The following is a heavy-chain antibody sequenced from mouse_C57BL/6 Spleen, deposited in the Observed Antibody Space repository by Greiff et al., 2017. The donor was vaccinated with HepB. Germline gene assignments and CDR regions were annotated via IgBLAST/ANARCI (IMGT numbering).Heavy chain of an antibody. CDR2: IRNKANGYTT. CDR1: GFTFTDYY. V-gene: IGHV7-3*01. D-gene: IGHD2-13*01. CDR3: ANYRADCDYFDY. Sequence: EVQGVESGGGLVQPGGSLSLSCAASGFTFTDYYMSWVRQPPGKALEWLGFIRNKANGYTTEYSASVKGRFTISRDNSQSILYLQMNALRAEDSAPYYCANYRADCDYFDYWGQGTTLTVSS. J-gene: IGHJ2*01.